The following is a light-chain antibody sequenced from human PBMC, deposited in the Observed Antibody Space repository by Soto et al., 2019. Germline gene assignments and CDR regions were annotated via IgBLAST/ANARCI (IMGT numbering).Light chain of an antibody. CDR1: SSDVGGYNY. CDR2: EVS. CDR3: SSYTSSSTLYV. Sequence: LTQTASVSVSPGQSITISCTGTSSDVGGYNYVSWYQQHPGKAPKLMIYEVSNRPSGVSNRFSGSKSGNTASLTISELQAEDDADYYCSSYTSSSTLYVFGTGTKVTVL. J-gene: IGLJ1*01. V-gene: IGLV2-14*01.